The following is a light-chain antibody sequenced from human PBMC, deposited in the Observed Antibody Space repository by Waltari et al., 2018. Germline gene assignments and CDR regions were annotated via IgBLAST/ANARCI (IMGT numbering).Light chain of an antibody. Sequence: QSALTQPASVSGSPGQSISISCTGTRSDVGSFRLVAWYQQHPGKVPKLLIYEYSKLPSGISDRFSASKSGNTASLTISGLQTEDEADYYCCAYTGSVYVFGHGTKVNVL. CDR2: EYS. CDR3: CAYTGSVYV. CDR1: RSDVGSFRL. J-gene: IGLJ1*01. V-gene: IGLV2-23*01.